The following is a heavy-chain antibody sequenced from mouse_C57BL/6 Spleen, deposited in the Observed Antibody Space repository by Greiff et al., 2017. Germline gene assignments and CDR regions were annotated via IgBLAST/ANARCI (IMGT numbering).Heavy chain of an antibody. D-gene: IGHD2-1*01. Sequence: QVQLQQPGAELVMPGASVKLSCKASGYTFTSYSMHWVKQRPGQGLEWIGEIDPSDSYTNYNQKFKGKATLTVDKSSSTAYMQLSSLTSEDSAVYYCARYGNYFDDWGQGTTLTVSS. CDR3: ARYGNYFDD. CDR1: GYTFTSYS. J-gene: IGHJ2*01. V-gene: IGHV1-69*01. CDR2: IDPSDSYT.